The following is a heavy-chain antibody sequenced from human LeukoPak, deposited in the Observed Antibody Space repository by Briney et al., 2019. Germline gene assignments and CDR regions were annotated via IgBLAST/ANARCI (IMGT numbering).Heavy chain of an antibody. D-gene: IGHD3-9*01. CDR3: ARGRRGLRYFDWLLSNYYYYGMDV. J-gene: IGHJ6*02. V-gene: IGHV1-2*02. CDR1: GYTFTGYY. CDR2: INPNSGGT. Sequence: ASVKVSCKASGYTFTGYYMHWVRQAPGQGLEWMGWINPNSGGTNYAQKFQGRVTMTRDTSISTAYMELSRLRSDDTAVYYCARGRRGLRYFDWLLSNYYYYGMDVWGQGTTVTVSS.